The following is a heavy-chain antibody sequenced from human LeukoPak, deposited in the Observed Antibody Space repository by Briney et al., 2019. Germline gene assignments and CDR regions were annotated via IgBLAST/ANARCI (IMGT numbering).Heavy chain of an antibody. CDR1: ADSISGSSYY. J-gene: IGHJ4*02. CDR2: SSYSGTN. Sequence: PSDTLSLTCSVSADSISGSSYYWGWIRQPPVKGLEWIVGSSYSGTNKKNPSLESRITMSVVTSKNQFSLNLTSVPAADTAMYYCARQRTVVTPEFFDFWGQGTLVIVSS. V-gene: IGHV4-39*01. D-gene: IGHD4-23*01. CDR3: ARQRTVVTPEFFDF.